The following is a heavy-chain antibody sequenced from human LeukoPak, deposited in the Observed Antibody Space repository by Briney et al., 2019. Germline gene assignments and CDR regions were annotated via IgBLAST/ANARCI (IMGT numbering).Heavy chain of an antibody. CDR2: IYTSGST. J-gene: IGHJ4*02. D-gene: IGHD6-19*01. CDR3: ARHPSVAGTKGGFDH. Sequence: SETLSLTCTVSGGSISSYYWSWIRQPAGKGLEWIGRIYTSGSTNYNPSLKSRVTMSVDTSKNQFSPKLSSVTAADTAVYYCARHPSVAGTKGGFDHWGQGTLVTVSS. V-gene: IGHV4-4*07. CDR1: GGSISSYY.